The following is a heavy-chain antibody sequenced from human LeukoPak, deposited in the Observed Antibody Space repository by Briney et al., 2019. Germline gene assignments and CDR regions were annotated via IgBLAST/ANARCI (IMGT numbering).Heavy chain of an antibody. V-gene: IGHV5-51*01. D-gene: IGHD3-22*01. CDR1: GYSFTTYW. J-gene: IGHJ4*02. CDR2: IYPGDSDT. CDR3: ARQGNYYDSSGYYYDY. Sequence: GESLKISCKGSGYSFTTYWIGWVRQVPGVVVEWMAVIYPGDSDTRYSPSFQGQVTISADKSISTAYLKWSSLKASDTAMYYCARQGNYYDSSGYYYDYWGQGTLVTVSS.